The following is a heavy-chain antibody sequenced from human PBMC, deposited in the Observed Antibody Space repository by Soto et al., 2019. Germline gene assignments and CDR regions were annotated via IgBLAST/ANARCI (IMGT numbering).Heavy chain of an antibody. CDR1: VYTFIYFW. J-gene: IGHJ4*02. D-gene: IGHD3-10*01. Sequence: GESLKISCQASVYTFIYFWVAWVRQVPGKGLEWMGVIYPGASDIRYSPSFEGHVTISADKSTNTAYLQWSSLEAADTAIYYCARQGTSRGSDYAAFDLWGPGTLVTVSS. CDR3: ARQGTSRGSDYAAFDL. CDR2: IYPGASDI. V-gene: IGHV5-51*01.